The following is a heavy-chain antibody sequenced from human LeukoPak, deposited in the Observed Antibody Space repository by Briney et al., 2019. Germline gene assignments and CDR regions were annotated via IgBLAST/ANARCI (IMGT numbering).Heavy chain of an antibody. D-gene: IGHD6-13*01. CDR2: IIPILGIA. Sequence: SVKVSCKASGGTFSSYAISWVRPAPGQGLEWMGRIIPILGIANYAQKFQGRVTITADKSTSTAYMELSSLRSEDTAVYYCARVIAAAGTIDYWGQGTLVTVSS. V-gene: IGHV1-69*04. J-gene: IGHJ4*02. CDR1: GGTFSSYA. CDR3: ARVIAAAGTIDY.